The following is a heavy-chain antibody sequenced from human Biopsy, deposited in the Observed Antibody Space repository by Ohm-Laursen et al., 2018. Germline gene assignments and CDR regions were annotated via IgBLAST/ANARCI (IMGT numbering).Heavy chain of an antibody. CDR1: GASMTDYF. CDR3: AGSRGHYFNGLDV. V-gene: IGHV4-4*07. D-gene: IGHD3-10*01. CDR2: AYPSGTT. Sequence: TLSLTCSVSGASMTDYFWSWIWQPAGKGLEWIGRAYPSGTTYYNPSLKGRVTILIDASKNQLPLKVTSGTAADTAVFYCAGSRGHYFNGLDVWGQGTTVIVSS. J-gene: IGHJ6*02.